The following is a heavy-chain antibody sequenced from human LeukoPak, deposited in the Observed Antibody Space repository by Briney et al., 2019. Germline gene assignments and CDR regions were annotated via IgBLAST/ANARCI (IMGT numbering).Heavy chain of an antibody. D-gene: IGHD3-22*01. CDR1: GGSFSGYY. CDR2: INHSGST. Sequence: SETLSLTCAVYGGSFSGYYWSWIRQPPGKGLEWIGEINHSGSTNYNPSLKSRVTISVDTSKNQFSLKLSSVTAADTAVYYCARGWRYDSSGYYFGWFDPRGQGTLVTVSS. V-gene: IGHV4-34*01. CDR3: ARGWRYDSSGYYFGWFDP. J-gene: IGHJ5*02.